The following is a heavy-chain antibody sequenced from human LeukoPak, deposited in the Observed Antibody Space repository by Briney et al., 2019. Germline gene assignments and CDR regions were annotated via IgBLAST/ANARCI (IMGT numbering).Heavy chain of an antibody. Sequence: SETLSLTCTVSGGSIRNNNYYWGWIRQTPGKRLEWIGGIYHSGRTYYNPSLKSRVTMSVDSSNQQIALKVRSVTAADTAVYYCARLLSYDILTDNYYKYYMDVWGKGATVTVSS. CDR1: GGSIRNNNYY. CDR2: IYHSGRT. CDR3: ARLLSYDILTDNYYKYYMDV. J-gene: IGHJ6*03. D-gene: IGHD3-9*01. V-gene: IGHV4-39*01.